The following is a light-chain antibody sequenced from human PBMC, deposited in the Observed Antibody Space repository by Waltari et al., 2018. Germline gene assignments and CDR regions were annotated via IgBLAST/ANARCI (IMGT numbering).Light chain of an antibody. CDR3: SSYAGGSTVI. V-gene: IGLV2-23*02. CDR1: NSDVGRYNL. CDR2: EVT. J-gene: IGLJ2*01. Sequence: QPALTQPASVSGSPGQSITISCTGTNSDVGRYNLVSWYQQHPGKAPKLPLYEVTKRTSLVPNRFSRSKSASTASLTSSGLQAEDEADYCRSSYAGGSTVIYGGGTKVTVL.